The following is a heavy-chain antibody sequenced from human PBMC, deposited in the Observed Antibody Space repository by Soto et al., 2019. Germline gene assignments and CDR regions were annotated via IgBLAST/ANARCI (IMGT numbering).Heavy chain of an antibody. CDR3: ARAVGIVATIRVCDAFDI. D-gene: IGHD5-12*01. Sequence: ASVKVSCKASGYTFTSYYMHWVRQAPGQGLEWMGIINPSGGSTSYAQKFQGRVTMTRDTSTSTFYMELSSLRSEDTAVYYCARAVGIVATIRVCDAFDIWGQGTMVTVSS. J-gene: IGHJ3*02. CDR1: GYTFTSYY. V-gene: IGHV1-46*03. CDR2: INPSGGST.